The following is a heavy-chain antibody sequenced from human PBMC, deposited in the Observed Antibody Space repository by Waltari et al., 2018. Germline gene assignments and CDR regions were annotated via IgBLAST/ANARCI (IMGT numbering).Heavy chain of an antibody. J-gene: IGHJ4*02. CDR3: AKRGAPGELWFFDY. CDR1: GFPFRYYA. Sequence: EVQLLESGGGLVQPGGSLRLSCTVSGFPFRYYAMTWVRQAPGKGLEWVALVGSSGAATYYADSVKGRFSISRDNSRNTLYLQMNSLRAEDTAMYYCAKRGAPGELWFFDYWGQGNLVTVSS. CDR2: VGSSGAAT. D-gene: IGHD2-21*01. V-gene: IGHV3-23*01.